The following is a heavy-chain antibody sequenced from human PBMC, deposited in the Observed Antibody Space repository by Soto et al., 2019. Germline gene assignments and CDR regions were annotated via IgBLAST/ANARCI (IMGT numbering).Heavy chain of an antibody. CDR3: VRTSLVVAAATREDY. CDR2: INSDGSST. CDR1: GFTFSSYW. J-gene: IGHJ4*02. D-gene: IGHD2-15*01. V-gene: IGHV3-74*01. Sequence: EVQLVESGGGLVQPGGSLRLSCAASGFTFSSYWMHWVRQAPGKGLVWVSRINSDGSSTSYADSVKGRFTISRDNAKNTLYLQMNSLRAEDTAVYYCVRTSLVVAAATREDYWGQGTLVNFAS.